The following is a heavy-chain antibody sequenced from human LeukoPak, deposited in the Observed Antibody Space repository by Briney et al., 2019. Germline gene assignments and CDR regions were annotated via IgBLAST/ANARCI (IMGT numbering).Heavy chain of an antibody. CDR3: ARDLGNYFHF. J-gene: IGHJ4*02. CDR2: ISAHNGNT. Sequence: ASVKVSCKASGYSFTSYGVSWVRQAPGQGLEWMGWISAHNGNTKYAQEVQGRVTMTTDTSTSTAYMEMRSLRSDDTAVYYCARDLGNYFHFWGQGTLVTVSS. D-gene: IGHD3-10*01. V-gene: IGHV1-18*01. CDR1: GYSFTSYG.